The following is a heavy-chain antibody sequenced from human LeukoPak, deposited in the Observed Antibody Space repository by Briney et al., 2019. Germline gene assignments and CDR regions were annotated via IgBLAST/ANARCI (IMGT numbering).Heavy chain of an antibody. J-gene: IGHJ4*02. CDR3: ATRPLYQSFDY. CDR2: IIPIFGTA. D-gene: IGHD2-2*01. CDR1: GGTFSSYA. V-gene: IGHV1-69*01. Sequence: SVKVSCKASGGTFSSYAISWVRQAPGQELEWMGGIIPIFGTANYAQKFQGRVTITADESTSTAYMELSSLRSEDTAVYYCATRPLYQSFDYWGQGTLVTVSS.